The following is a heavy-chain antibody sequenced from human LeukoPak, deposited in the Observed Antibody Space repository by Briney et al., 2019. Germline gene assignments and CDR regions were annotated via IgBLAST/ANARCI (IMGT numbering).Heavy chain of an antibody. D-gene: IGHD2-2*01. CDR3: ARQVPAAIREYYYYMDV. Sequence: GGSLRLSCAASGFTFSSYGMHWVRQAPGKGLEWVAVIWYDGSNKYYADSVKGRFTISRDNSKNTLYLQMNSLRAEDTAVYYCARQVPAAIREYYYYMDVWGKGTTVTVSS. V-gene: IGHV3-33*01. J-gene: IGHJ6*03. CDR1: GFTFSSYG. CDR2: IWYDGSNK.